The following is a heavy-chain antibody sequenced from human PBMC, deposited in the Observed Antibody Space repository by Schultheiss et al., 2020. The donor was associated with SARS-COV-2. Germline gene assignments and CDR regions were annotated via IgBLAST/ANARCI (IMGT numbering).Heavy chain of an antibody. CDR2: IYYSGST. CDR3: ATRYGSGSYYREYYFDY. D-gene: IGHD3-10*01. Sequence: SETLSLTCTVSGGSISSYYWSWIRQPPGKGLEWIGYIYYSGSTYYNPSLKSRVTISVDTSKNQFSLKLSSVTAADTAVYYCATRYGSGSYYREYYFDYWGQGTLVTVSS. J-gene: IGHJ4*02. V-gene: IGHV4-59*12. CDR1: GGSISSYY.